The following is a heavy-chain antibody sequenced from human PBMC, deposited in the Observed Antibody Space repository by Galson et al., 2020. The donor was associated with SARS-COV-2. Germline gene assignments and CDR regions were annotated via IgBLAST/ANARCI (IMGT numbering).Heavy chain of an antibody. J-gene: IGHJ6*02. V-gene: IGHV3-15*01. CDR3: TTVQRITFGGVIVPDYWGGMDV. CDR2: IKSKTDGGTT. D-gene: IGHD3-16*02. Sequence: GGSLRLSCAASGFTFSNAWMSWVRQAPGKGLEWVGRIKSKTDGGTTDYAAPVKGRFTISRDDSKNTLYLQMNSLKTEDTAVYYCTTVQRITFGGVIVPDYWGGMDVWGQGTTVTVSS. CDR1: GFTFSNAW.